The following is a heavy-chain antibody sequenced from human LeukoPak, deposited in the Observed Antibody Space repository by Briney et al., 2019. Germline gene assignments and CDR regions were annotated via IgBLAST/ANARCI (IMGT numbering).Heavy chain of an antibody. J-gene: IGHJ4*02. Sequence: ASVKVSCTASGYTFTIYGISWVRQAPGQGLEWMGWISAYSGNTNYAQKLQGRVTMTTDTSTSTAYMELRSLRSDDTAVYYCARDSRLRPDSFDYWGQGTLVTVSS. D-gene: IGHD4-17*01. CDR3: ARDSRLRPDSFDY. CDR1: GYTFTIYG. CDR2: ISAYSGNT. V-gene: IGHV1-18*04.